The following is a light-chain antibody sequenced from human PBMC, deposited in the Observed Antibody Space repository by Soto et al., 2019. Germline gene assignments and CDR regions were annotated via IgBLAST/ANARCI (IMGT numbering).Light chain of an antibody. CDR3: QQYGSSPLLT. V-gene: IGKV3-20*01. CDR1: QSVSSSY. J-gene: IGKJ4*01. CDR2: GAS. Sequence: IVLTQSPCTLSVSPGERATLSCRAIQSVSSSYLAWYQQKPGQAPRLLIYGASSRATGIPDRFSGSGSGTDFTLTISRLEPEDFAVYYCQQYGSSPLLTFGGGTKVDIK.